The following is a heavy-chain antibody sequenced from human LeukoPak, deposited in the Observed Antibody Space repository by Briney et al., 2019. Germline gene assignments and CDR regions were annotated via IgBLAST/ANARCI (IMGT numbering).Heavy chain of an antibody. J-gene: IGHJ5*02. CDR3: AGGPIVVVPAYWFDP. CDR2: IYYSGST. CDR1: GGSISSYY. D-gene: IGHD2-2*01. V-gene: IGHV4-59*01. Sequence: SETLSLTCTVSGGSISSYYWSWIRQPPGKGLEWLGYIYYSGSTNYNPSLKSRVTISVDTSKNQFSLKLSSVTAADTAVYYCAGGPIVVVPAYWFDPWGQGTLVTVSS.